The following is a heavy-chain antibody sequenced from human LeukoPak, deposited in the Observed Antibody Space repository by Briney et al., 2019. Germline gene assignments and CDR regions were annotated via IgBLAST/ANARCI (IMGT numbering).Heavy chain of an antibody. J-gene: IGHJ5*02. Sequence: ASVKVSCKASGYSFTSHYMHWVRQAPGQGLEGMGVINPGGTSTIYAEKFQGRILMTRDMSTTTDYMELSSLKSDDTAVYYCARDNSMHERGWWFDPWGKGTMVTVSS. D-gene: IGHD4-23*01. CDR2: INPGGTST. V-gene: IGHV1-46*01. CDR1: GYSFTSHY. CDR3: ARDNSMHERGWWFDP.